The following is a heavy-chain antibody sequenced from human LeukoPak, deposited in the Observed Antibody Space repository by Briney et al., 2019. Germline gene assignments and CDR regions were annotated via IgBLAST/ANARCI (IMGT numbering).Heavy chain of an antibody. CDR2: IYWDDDE. CDR3: AHRGTMLRGVPNWFDP. Sequence: SGPTLVKPTQTLTLTCNFSGFSLSTSGVGVGWIRQPPGKALEWLALIYWDDDERYSPSLKSRLTITQDTSKNQVVLTMTNVDPVDTATYYCAHRGTMLRGVPNWFDPWGQGTLVTVSS. D-gene: IGHD3-10*01. CDR1: GFSLSTSGVG. J-gene: IGHJ5*02. V-gene: IGHV2-5*02.